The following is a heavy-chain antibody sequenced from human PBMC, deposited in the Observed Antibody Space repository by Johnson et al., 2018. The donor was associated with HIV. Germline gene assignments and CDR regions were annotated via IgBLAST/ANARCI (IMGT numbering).Heavy chain of an antibody. D-gene: IGHD3-9*01. J-gene: IGHJ3*02. CDR3: AREEGTDILTRGDAFDI. V-gene: IGHV3-13*05. CDR2: IGTAGEP. CDR1: GFTFSSYD. Sequence: MQLVESGGGLVQPGGSLRLSCAASGFTFSSYDMHWVRKATGKGLEWVSAIGTAGEPYYPGSVQGRFTISRENAKNSLYLQMNSLRAGDTAVYYCAREEGTDILTRGDAFDIWGQGTMVTVSS.